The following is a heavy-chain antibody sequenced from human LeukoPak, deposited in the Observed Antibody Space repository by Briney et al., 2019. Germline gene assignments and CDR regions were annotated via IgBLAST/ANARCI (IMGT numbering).Heavy chain of an antibody. V-gene: IGHV3-73*01. J-gene: IGHJ6*02. CDR3: TRPPYCGGDCYSSFTYYYYGMDV. CDR1: GFTFSGSA. Sequence: GGSLRLSCAASGFTFSGSAMPWVRQASGKGLEWVGRIRSKANSYATAYAASVKGRFTISRDDSKNTAYLQMNSLKTEDTAVYYCTRPPYCGGDCYSSFTYYYYGMDVWGQGTTVTVSS. CDR2: IRSKANSYAT. D-gene: IGHD2-21*02.